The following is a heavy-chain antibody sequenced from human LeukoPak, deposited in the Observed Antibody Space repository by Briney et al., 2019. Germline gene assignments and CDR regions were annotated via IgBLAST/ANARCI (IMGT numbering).Heavy chain of an antibody. V-gene: IGHV4-34*01. D-gene: IGHD3-16*02. J-gene: IGHJ6*03. Sequence: SETLSLTCAVYGGSFSNYYWSWIRQPPGKGLEWIGEINHSGSTNYNPSLKSRVTISVDTSKNQFSLKLSSVTAADTAVYYCAREIRAFGGVISDYYYYYMDVWGKGTTVTVSS. CDR1: GGSFSNYY. CDR3: AREIRAFGGVISDYYYYYMDV. CDR2: INHSGST.